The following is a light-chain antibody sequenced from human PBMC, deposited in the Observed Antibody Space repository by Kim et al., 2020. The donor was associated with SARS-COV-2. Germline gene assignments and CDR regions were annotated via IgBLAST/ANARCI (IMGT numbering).Light chain of an antibody. V-gene: IGKV1-33*01. CDR2: DAS. CDR3: QQSDNLPLS. CDR1: QDISNY. Sequence: ASVGDRVTITGQASQDISNYLSSFQQKQGKAPKLLIYDASNLETGVPSMFSGSGSGTDFTVTISCLQPEDIAAYYCQQSDNLPLSFGGGTKVDIK. J-gene: IGKJ4*01.